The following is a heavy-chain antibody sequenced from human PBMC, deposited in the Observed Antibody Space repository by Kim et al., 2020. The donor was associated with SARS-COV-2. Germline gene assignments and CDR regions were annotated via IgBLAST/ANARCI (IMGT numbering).Heavy chain of an antibody. V-gene: IGHV3-11*04. J-gene: IGHJ4*02. D-gene: IGHD5-12*01. CDR3: ARGTGGYAPSDY. Sequence: YYADSVQGRFTIPRDNAKNSLYLQMNSLRAEDSAVYYCARGTGGYAPSDYWGQGTLVTVSS.